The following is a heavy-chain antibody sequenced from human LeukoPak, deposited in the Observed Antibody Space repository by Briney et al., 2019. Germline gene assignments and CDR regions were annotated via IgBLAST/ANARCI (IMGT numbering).Heavy chain of an antibody. Sequence: GGSLRLPCEASKFFLSAINMPWAARVPARGLEWLAIISHDGNTGHYADSVKGRFTISRGNSKDTVDLQMNSLRADDTAVYYCARDFNWAFDYWGQGTLVTVSS. CDR1: KFFLSAIN. V-gene: IGHV3-30-3*01. D-gene: IGHD3-16*01. CDR3: ARDFNWAFDY. CDR2: ISHDGNTG. J-gene: IGHJ4*02.